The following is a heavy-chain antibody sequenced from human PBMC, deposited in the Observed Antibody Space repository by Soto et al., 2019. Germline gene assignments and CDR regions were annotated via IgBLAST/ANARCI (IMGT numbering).Heavy chain of an antibody. CDR3: VKERYAQLWLEDYGMDV. J-gene: IGHJ6*02. V-gene: IGHV3-30*18. D-gene: IGHD5-18*01. CDR1: GFTFSSYG. Sequence: GGSLRLACAASGFTFSSYGIHWVRQAPGKGLEWVALISYDGTDKYYADSVKGRFTISRDNSKNTLYLQMSSLGPEDTAVYYCVKERYAQLWLEDYGMDVWGQGTTVTVSS. CDR2: ISYDGTDK.